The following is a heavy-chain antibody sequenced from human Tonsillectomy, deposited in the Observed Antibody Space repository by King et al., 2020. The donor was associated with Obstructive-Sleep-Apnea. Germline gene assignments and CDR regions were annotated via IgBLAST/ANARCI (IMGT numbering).Heavy chain of an antibody. Sequence: VQLVESGGGVVQPGRSLRLSCAASGFTFSSYATHWVRQAPGKGLEWVAVILYDGSNKYYADSVKGRFTISRDNSKNTLYLQMNSLRAEDTAVYYCAREEARYSSGWYGLGGFDYWGQGTLVTVSS. CDR1: GFTFSSYA. V-gene: IGHV3-30*04. J-gene: IGHJ4*02. CDR2: ILYDGSNK. D-gene: IGHD6-19*01. CDR3: AREEARYSSGWYGLGGFDY.